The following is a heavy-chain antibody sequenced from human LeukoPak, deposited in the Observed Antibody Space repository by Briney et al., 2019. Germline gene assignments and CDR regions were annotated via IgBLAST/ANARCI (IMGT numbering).Heavy chain of an antibody. J-gene: IGHJ4*02. CDR2: IIPIFGTA. Sequence: SVKVSCKASGGTFSSYAISWVRQAPGQGLEWMGGIIPIFGTANYAQKFQGRVTITADESTSTAYMELSSLRFEDTAVYYCATSRGTYSSSWGYFDYWGQGTLVTVSS. D-gene: IGHD6-13*01. CDR1: GGTFSSYA. V-gene: IGHV1-69*13. CDR3: ATSRGTYSSSWGYFDY.